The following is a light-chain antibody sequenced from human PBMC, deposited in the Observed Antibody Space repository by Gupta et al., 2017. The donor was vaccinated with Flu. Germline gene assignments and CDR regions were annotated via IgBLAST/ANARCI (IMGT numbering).Light chain of an antibody. J-gene: IGKJ4*01. Sequence: PAFLHASDGIRVYITSEVSQGVLHILNSNKQKPGRAPRLLIYGASSRETGVTARFSGSGHGTDFTFTITTLEPEDIAMYYCQHYGSTPPTFGRGTKVEI. CDR2: GAS. CDR1: QGVLHI. CDR3: QHYGSTPPT. V-gene: IGKV1-33*01.